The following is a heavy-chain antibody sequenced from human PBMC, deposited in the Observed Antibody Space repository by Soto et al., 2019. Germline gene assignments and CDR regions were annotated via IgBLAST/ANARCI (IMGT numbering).Heavy chain of an antibody. CDR1: GFTFSSYG. J-gene: IGHJ5*02. CDR3: ARDHRDSSGYENWFDP. V-gene: IGHV3-33*01. D-gene: IGHD3-22*01. Sequence: QVQLVESGGGVVQPGRSLRLSCAASGFTFSSYGMHWVRQAPGKGLEWVAVIWYDGSNKYYADSVKGRFTISRDNSKNTLYLQMNSRRAEDTAVYYCARDHRDSSGYENWFDPWGQGTLVTVSS. CDR2: IWYDGSNK.